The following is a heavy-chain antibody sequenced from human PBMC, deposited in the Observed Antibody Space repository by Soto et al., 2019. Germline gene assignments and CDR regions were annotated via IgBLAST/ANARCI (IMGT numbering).Heavy chain of an antibody. J-gene: IGHJ4*02. CDR2: ISPMFGSA. CDR3: AREVQVHTPAFVY. D-gene: IGHD3-10*01. V-gene: IGHV1-69*19. CDR1: GGTFNTYA. Sequence: QVQLVQSGAEMKKPGSSVKVSCQSSGGTFNTYAMNCERQAPGQGPEWMGDISPMFGSANYAPKFQGRVTITADESTGTSYMQLSSLTSEDTALYFCAREVQVHTPAFVYWGQGTLVTVSS.